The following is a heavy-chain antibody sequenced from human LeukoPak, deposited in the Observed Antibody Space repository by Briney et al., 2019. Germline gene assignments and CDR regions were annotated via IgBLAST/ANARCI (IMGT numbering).Heavy chain of an antibody. CDR2: IKEDGSER. CDR3: ARDDDYGDYSDWYFDL. J-gene: IGHJ2*01. Sequence: GGSLRLSCAASGFTFSRYWMTWVRQAPGTGLELVANIKEDGSERYYVDSVKGRFTISRDNAKTSLYLQMNSLRAEDTAVYYCARDDDYGDYSDWYFDLWGRGTLVTVSS. D-gene: IGHD4-17*01. V-gene: IGHV3-7*01. CDR1: GFTFSRYW.